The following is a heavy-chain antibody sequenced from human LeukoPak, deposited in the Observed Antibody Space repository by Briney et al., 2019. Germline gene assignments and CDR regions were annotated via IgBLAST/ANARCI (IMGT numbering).Heavy chain of an antibody. CDR3: ARASIWSTDDAFDI. Sequence: ASVKVSCKASGYTFTGYYMHWVRQAPGQGLEWMGWINPNSGGTSYAQKFQGRVTMTRDTSTSTAYMELSRLRSDGTAVYYCARASIWSTDDAFDIWGQGTMVTVSS. CDR2: INPNSGGT. J-gene: IGHJ3*02. V-gene: IGHV1-2*02. D-gene: IGHD3-3*01. CDR1: GYTFTGYY.